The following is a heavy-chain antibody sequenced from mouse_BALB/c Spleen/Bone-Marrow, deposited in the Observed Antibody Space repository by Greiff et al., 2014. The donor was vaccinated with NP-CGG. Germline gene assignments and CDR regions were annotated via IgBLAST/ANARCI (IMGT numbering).Heavy chain of an antibody. CDR1: GFTFTDYY. CDR2: IRNKAKGYTT. J-gene: IGHJ1*01. V-gene: IGHV7-3*02. Sequence: VQLQQSGGGLVQPGGSLRLSCATSGFTFTDYYMSWVRQPPGKALEWLGFIRNKAKGYTTDYSASVKGRFAISRDNSQSIVHLQMNTLRAEDSATYYCARDNESPWYFDVWGAGTTVTVSS. CDR3: ARDNESPWYFDV.